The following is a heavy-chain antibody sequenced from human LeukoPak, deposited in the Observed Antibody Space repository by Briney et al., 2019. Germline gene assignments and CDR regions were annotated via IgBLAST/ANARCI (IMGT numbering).Heavy chain of an antibody. D-gene: IGHD2-2*01. J-gene: IGHJ4*02. CDR1: GYTFTDYY. V-gene: IGHV1-2*02. CDR2: INPNDGDT. CDR3: ARANFLYCSSSTCLFDY. Sequence: ASVKVSCTASGYTFTDYYMHWVRQAPGHGFEWMGWINPNDGDTNYAQKFQGRGTMTRDTSISTAHMEVSRLRSDDTAVYYCARANFLYCSSSTCLFDYWGQGTLVTVSS.